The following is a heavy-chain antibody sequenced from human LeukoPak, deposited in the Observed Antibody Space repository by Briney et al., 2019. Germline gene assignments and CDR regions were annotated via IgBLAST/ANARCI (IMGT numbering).Heavy chain of an antibody. Sequence: PSETLSLTCTVSGGSISSYYWSWIRQPPGKGLEWIGYIYYSGSTNYNPSLKSRVTISVDTSKNQFSLKLSSVTAADTAVYYCARSNTGDYVWGSYRQNYFDYWGQGTLVTVSS. D-gene: IGHD3-16*02. J-gene: IGHJ4*02. CDR3: ARSNTGDYVWGSYRQNYFDY. CDR1: GGSISSYY. CDR2: IYYSGST. V-gene: IGHV4-59*01.